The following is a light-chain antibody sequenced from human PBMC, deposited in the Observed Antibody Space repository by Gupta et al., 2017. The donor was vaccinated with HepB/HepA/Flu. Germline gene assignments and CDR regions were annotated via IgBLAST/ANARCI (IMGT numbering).Light chain of an antibody. Sequence: EIVLTQFPATLSLSPGERVTLSCRASQSVSLSLAWYQQKPGQAPRLLVYDAFTRAAGVPARFSGSGSGTDFTLTISILEPEDFAVYYCQQRSNWPLVTFGQGTRLDIK. V-gene: IGKV3-11*01. J-gene: IGKJ5*01. CDR1: QSVSLS. CDR3: QQRSNWPLVT. CDR2: DAF.